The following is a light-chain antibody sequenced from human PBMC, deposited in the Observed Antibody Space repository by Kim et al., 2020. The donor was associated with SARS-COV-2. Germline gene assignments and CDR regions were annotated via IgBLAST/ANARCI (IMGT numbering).Light chain of an antibody. CDR1: SLVRYY. J-gene: IGLJ2*01. Sequence: ALVQTVRLTCQEDSLVRYYASWYQQKPGQAPVLVIYGENNRPSGIPDRFSGSSSGNTASLTITGAQAEDEADYYCKSRDHIGNHVVFGGGTQLTVL. CDR3: KSRDHIGNHVV. V-gene: IGLV3-19*01. CDR2: GEN.